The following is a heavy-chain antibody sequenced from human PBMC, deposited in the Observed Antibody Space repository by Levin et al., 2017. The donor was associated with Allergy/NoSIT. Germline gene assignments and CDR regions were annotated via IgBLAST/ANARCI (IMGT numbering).Heavy chain of an antibody. D-gene: IGHD5-24*01. CDR3: ARWRDDYKNDY. CDR1: GFTFSTSW. V-gene: IGHV3-7*01. CDR2: IKYDGSEK. Sequence: GASVKVSCAASGFTFSTSWMSWVRQAPGKGLEWVANIKYDGSEKYYVDSVKGRFSISRDNAKNSLYLQMNSLRAEDTAVYYCARWRDDYKNDYWGQGTLVTVSS. J-gene: IGHJ4*01.